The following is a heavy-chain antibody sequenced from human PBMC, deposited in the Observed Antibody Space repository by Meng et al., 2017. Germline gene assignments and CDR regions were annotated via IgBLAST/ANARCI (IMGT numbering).Heavy chain of an antibody. V-gene: IGHV3-66*02. J-gene: IGHJ4*02. CDR3: ARRDYGDYAASGY. CDR2: IYSGGST. CDR1: GFTVSSNY. Sequence: GESLKISCAASGFTVSSNYMSWVRQAPGKGLEWVSVIYSGGSTYYADSVKGRFTISRDNSKKTLYLQMNSLRAEDTAVYYCARRDYGDYAASGYWGQGTLVTVSS. D-gene: IGHD4-17*01.